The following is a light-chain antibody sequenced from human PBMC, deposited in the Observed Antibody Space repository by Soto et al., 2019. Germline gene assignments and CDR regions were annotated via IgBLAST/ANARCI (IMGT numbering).Light chain of an antibody. J-gene: IGKJ4*01. CDR1: QSLSRD. CDR3: HQYYNWPVT. V-gene: IGKV3-15*01. CDR2: GGS. Sequence: EIVVTQSPATRSVSPVERVTLSCRASQSLSRDLAGDQHRPGQSPRRLIYGGSAGATGGPARFSGSGSGTQFTLTVDSLQPEDIAVYYCHQYYNWPVTFGGGTKVDIK.